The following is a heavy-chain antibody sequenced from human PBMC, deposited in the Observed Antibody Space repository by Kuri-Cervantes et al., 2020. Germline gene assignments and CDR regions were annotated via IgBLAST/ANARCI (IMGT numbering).Heavy chain of an antibody. CDR3: ARGTVLRFLGYMDV. V-gene: IGHV3-30*03. J-gene: IGHJ6*03. CDR1: GFTFSSYG. D-gene: IGHD3-3*01. Sequence: GESLKISCAASGFTFSSYGMHWVRQAPGKGLEWVAVISYDGSNKYYADSVKGRFTISRDNAKNSLYLQMNSLRAEDTAVYYCARGTVLRFLGYMDVWGKGTTVTVSS. CDR2: ISYDGSNK.